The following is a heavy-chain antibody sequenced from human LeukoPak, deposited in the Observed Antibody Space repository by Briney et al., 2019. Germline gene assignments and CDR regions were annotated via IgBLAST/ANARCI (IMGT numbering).Heavy chain of an antibody. Sequence: SETLPLTCTVSGGSISSSSYYWGWIRQPPGKGLEWIGSIYYSGSTYYNPSLKSRVTISVDTSKNQFSLKLSSVTAADTAVYYCASTPMVRGVIIGYYYYMDVWGKGTTVTVSS. V-gene: IGHV4-39*01. CDR2: IYYSGST. CDR1: GGSISSSSYY. CDR3: ASTPMVRGVIIGYYYYMDV. J-gene: IGHJ6*03. D-gene: IGHD3-10*01.